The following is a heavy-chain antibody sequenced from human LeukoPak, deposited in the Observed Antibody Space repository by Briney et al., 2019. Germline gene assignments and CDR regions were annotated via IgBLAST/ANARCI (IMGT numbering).Heavy chain of an antibody. CDR1: GGSISTSSYY. J-gene: IGHJ3*02. CDR2: IYYSGST. V-gene: IGHV4-39*01. Sequence: SGTLSLTCTVSGGSISTSSYYWGWIRQPPGKGLEWIGSIYYSGSTYYNPSLKSRVTISVDTSKNQFSLKVSSVTAADTAVYYCSSPGLRHFDIWGHGTMVTVSS. CDR3: SSPGLRHFDI. D-gene: IGHD3-16*01.